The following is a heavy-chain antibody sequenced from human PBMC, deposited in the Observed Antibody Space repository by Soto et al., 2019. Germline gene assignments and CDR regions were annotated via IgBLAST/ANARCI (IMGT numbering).Heavy chain of an antibody. CDR3: ARDSPEFSSSGGLDV. J-gene: IGHJ6*02. CDR1: GGSVNSDSYY. CDR2: LYYSGST. Sequence: QVQLQESGPGLVKPSEALSLTCTVSGGSVNSDSYYWTWIRQPPGKRLEWIGSLYYSGSTNYNPSRKSRVSXSLXXSXNQFSLKLSSVPAADTAVYFCARDSPEFSSSGGLDVWGQGTTVTVSS. D-gene: IGHD3-10*01. V-gene: IGHV4-61*01.